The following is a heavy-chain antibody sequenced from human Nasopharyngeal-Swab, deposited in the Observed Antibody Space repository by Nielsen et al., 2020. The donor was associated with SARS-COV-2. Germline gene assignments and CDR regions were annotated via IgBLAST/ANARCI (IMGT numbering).Heavy chain of an antibody. CDR3: ARSAVGIRGVLDK. Sequence: GESLKISCVASGYSFRTYGMSWVRQAPGKGLEWVAAIFGSGDISGSGGSTYYADSVKGRFTISRDNSKNTVYLQMNSLGGDDTAVYYCARSAVGIRGVLDKWGPGTKVTVSP. D-gene: IGHD3-10*01. V-gene: IGHV3-23*01. J-gene: IGHJ3*02. CDR1: GYSFRTYG. CDR2: IFGSGDISGSGGST.